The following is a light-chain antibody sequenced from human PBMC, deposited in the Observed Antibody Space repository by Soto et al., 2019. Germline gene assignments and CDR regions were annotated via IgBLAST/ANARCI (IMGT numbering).Light chain of an antibody. CDR1: SSDVGGFDH. CDR2: DVS. J-gene: IGLJ1*01. Sequence: QSVLTQPASVSGSPGQSITISCTGASSDVGGFDHVYWYQQHPGKVPRLLIYDVSSRPSGVSDRFSGSKSGNTASLTISGLQAEDEADYYCNSFTTTNTDVFGTGTKVTVL. V-gene: IGLV2-14*03. CDR3: NSFTTTNTDV.